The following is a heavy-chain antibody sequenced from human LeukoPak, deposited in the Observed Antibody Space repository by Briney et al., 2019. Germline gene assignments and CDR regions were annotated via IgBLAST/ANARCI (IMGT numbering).Heavy chain of an antibody. D-gene: IGHD3-10*01. CDR1: GGTFSSYA. CDR2: IIPIFGTA. Sequence: GASVKVSCKASGGTFSSYAISWVRQAPGQGLEWMGGIIPIFGTANYAQKFQGRVTITADESTSTAYMELSSLRSEDTAVYYCARDGPTYYGPVLNWFDPWGQGTLVTVSS. V-gene: IGHV1-69*13. J-gene: IGHJ5*02. CDR3: ARDGPTYYGPVLNWFDP.